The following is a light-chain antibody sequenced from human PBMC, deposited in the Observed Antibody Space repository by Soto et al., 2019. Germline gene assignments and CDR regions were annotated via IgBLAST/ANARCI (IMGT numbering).Light chain of an antibody. CDR1: QSVSNSY. CDR2: GAS. Sequence: EIVLTQSPGTLSLSPGERATLSCRASQSVSNSYLAWYQQKPGQAPRLLIYGASTRATGIPARFSGSGSGTEFTLTISSLQSEDFAVYYCQQYNNWPFFGQGTRLEIK. CDR3: QQYNNWPF. V-gene: IGKV3-15*01. J-gene: IGKJ5*01.